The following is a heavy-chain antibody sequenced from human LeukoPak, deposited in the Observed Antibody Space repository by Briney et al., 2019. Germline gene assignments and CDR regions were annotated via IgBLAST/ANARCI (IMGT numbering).Heavy chain of an antibody. D-gene: IGHD2-15*01. V-gene: IGHV4-31*08. CDR3: AGQIGGSSNIDS. CDR1: GGSISSGGYY. J-gene: IGHJ4*02. Sequence: SETLSLTCTVSGGSISSGGYYWSWIRQHPGKGLEWIGYIYYSGSTYYIPSLKSRVTFSVDTSKDQFFLKLNSVTAADTAVYYCAGQIGGSSNIDSWGQGTLVTVSS. CDR2: IYYSGST.